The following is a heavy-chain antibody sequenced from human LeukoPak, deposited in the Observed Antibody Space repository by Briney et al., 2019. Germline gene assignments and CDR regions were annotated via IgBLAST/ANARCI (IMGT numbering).Heavy chain of an antibody. CDR3: ARGSCSSTSCYTV. Sequence: SETLSLTCAVYGGSFSGYYWSWIRQPPGKGLEWIGEINHSGSTNYNPPLKSRVTISVDTSKNQFSLKLSSVTAADTAVYYCARGSCSSTSCYTVWGQGTLVTVSS. CDR1: GGSFSGYY. J-gene: IGHJ4*02. D-gene: IGHD2-2*02. V-gene: IGHV4-34*01. CDR2: INHSGST.